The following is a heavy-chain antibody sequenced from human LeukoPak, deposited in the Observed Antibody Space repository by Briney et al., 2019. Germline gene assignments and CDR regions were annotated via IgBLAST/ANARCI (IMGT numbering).Heavy chain of an antibody. D-gene: IGHD3-3*01. J-gene: IGHJ5*02. CDR1: GFTFSSYE. V-gene: IGHV3-48*03. Sequence: GGSLRLSCAASGFTFSSYEFNWVRQASGKGLEWVSYISSSGRTIFYADSVKGRFTISRDNAKNSLYLQMNSLRAEDTAVYYCARDFCDHWGQGTLVTVSS. CDR2: ISSSGRTI. CDR3: ARDFCDH.